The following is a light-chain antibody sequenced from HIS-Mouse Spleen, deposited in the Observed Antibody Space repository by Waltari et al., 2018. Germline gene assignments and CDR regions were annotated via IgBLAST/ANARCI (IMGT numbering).Light chain of an antibody. CDR1: SSDVGRYNL. V-gene: IGLV2-23*01. Sequence: QSALTQPASVSGSPGPSITISCTGTSSDVGRYNLFSWYQPHPGTAPKLMIYEGSKRPSGVSNRFSGSKSGNTASLTISGLQAEDEADYYCCSYAGSSTWVFGGGTKLTVL. J-gene: IGLJ3*02. CDR2: EGS. CDR3: CSYAGSSTWV.